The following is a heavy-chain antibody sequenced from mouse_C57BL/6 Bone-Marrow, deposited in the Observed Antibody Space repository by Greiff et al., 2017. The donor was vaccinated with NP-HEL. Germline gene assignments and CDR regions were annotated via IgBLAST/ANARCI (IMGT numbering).Heavy chain of an antibody. CDR3: ARPPHYYCSSYTWFAY. Sequence: VQLQQPGAELVKPGASVKLSCKASGYTFTSYWMHWVKQRPGQGLEWIGMIHPNSGSTNYNEKFKSKATLTVDKSSSTAYMQLSSLTSEDSAVYYCARPPHYYCSSYTWFAYWGQGTLVTVSA. CDR1: GYTFTSYW. CDR2: IHPNSGST. J-gene: IGHJ3*01. V-gene: IGHV1-64*01. D-gene: IGHD1-1*01.